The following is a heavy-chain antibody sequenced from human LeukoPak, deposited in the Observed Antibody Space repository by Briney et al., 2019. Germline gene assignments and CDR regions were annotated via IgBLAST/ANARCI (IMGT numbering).Heavy chain of an antibody. CDR3: ARRATTERGHSYGLDF. J-gene: IGHJ4*02. CDR1: GFTFSDYN. V-gene: IGHV3-21*01. Sequence: GGSLRLSCAASGFTFSDYNMNWVRQAPGKGLEWVSSISSSSSYIYYADSVKGRFTISRDNARNSLYLQMNSLRAEDTAMYYCARRATTERGHSYGLDFWGQGTLVTVSS. D-gene: IGHD5-18*01. CDR2: ISSSSSYI.